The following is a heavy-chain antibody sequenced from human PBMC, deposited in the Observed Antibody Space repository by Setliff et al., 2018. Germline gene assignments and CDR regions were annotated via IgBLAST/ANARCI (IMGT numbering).Heavy chain of an antibody. D-gene: IGHD1-26*01. CDR3: ARKGISALSGAFDM. CDR2: IYTSGST. Sequence: PSETLSLTCTVSGGSISNYYWSWIRQPAGKGLEWVGRIYTSGSTNYNPSLKSRVTMSVNTSKNQFSLKLSSVTAADTAVYYCARKGISALSGAFDMWGQGTMVTVSS. J-gene: IGHJ3*02. CDR1: GGSISNYY. V-gene: IGHV4-4*07.